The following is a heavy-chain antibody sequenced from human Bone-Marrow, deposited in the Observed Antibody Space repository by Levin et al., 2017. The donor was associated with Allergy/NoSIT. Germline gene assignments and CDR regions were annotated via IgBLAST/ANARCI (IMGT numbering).Heavy chain of an antibody. D-gene: IGHD1-1*01. CDR1: GLSLSRSGVR. J-gene: IGHJ3*02. CDR3: ARMTLEGAFDI. CDR2: IDWDDDK. Sequence: SGPTLVKPTQTLTLTCTVSGLSLSRSGVRVNWIRQPPGKALEWLARIDWDDDKFYSPSLKTRLIISKDTSKNQVVLVMTNVDPVDTATYFCARMTLEGAFDIWGQGTLVTVSS. V-gene: IGHV2-70*04.